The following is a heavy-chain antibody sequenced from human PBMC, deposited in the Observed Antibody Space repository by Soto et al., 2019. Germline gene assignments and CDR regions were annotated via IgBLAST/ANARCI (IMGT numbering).Heavy chain of an antibody. CDR2: INPNSGGT. Sequence: ASVKVSCKASGYTFTGYYMHWVRQAPGQGLEWMGWINPNSGGTNYAQKFQGRVTMTRDTSISTAYMELSRLRSDDTAVYYCARRGYSYGYGRPGDIDYWGQGTLVTVSS. D-gene: IGHD5-18*01. J-gene: IGHJ4*02. V-gene: IGHV1-2*02. CDR1: GYTFTGYY. CDR3: ARRGYSYGYGRPGDIDY.